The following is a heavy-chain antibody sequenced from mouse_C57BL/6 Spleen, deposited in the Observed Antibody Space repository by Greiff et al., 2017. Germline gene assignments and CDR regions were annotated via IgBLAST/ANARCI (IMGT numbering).Heavy chain of an antibody. D-gene: IGHD2-2*01. J-gene: IGHJ2*01. CDR3: ARSGGVTTGVDY. Sequence: QVQLKQSGAELVMPGASVKLSCKASGYTFTSYWMHWVKQRPGQGLEWIGEIDPSDSYTNYNQKFKGKSTLTVDKSSSTAYMQLSSLTSEDSAVYYCARSGGVTTGVDYWGQGTTLTVSS. V-gene: IGHV1-69*01. CDR1: GYTFTSYW. CDR2: IDPSDSYT.